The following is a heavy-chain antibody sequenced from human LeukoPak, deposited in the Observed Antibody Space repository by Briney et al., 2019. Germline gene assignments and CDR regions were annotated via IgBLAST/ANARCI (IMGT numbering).Heavy chain of an antibody. CDR1: GYTFTGYY. V-gene: IGHV1-2*02. Sequence: ASVKVSCKASGYTFTGYYMHWVRQAPGQGLEWMGWINPNSGGTNYAQKFQGRVTMTRDTSISTAYTELSRLRSDDTAVYYCARMDIVVVPAAYLDYWGQGTLVTVSS. CDR3: ARMDIVVVPAAYLDY. D-gene: IGHD2-2*03. J-gene: IGHJ4*02. CDR2: INPNSGGT.